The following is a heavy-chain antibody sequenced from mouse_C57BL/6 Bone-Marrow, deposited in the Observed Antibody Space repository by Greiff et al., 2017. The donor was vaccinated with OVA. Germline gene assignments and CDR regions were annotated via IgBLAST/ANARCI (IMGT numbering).Heavy chain of an antibody. CDR1: GYTFTSYW. J-gene: IGHJ3*01. V-gene: IGHV1-50*01. CDR2: IDPSDSYT. Sequence: QVQLQQPGAELVKPGASVKLSCKASGYTFTSYWMQWVKQRPGQGLEWIGEIDPSDSYTNYNQKFKGKATLTVDTSSSTAYMQLSSLTSEDSAVYYCARRRDYYGSFFAYWGQGTLVTVSA. CDR3: ARRRDYYGSFFAY. D-gene: IGHD1-1*01.